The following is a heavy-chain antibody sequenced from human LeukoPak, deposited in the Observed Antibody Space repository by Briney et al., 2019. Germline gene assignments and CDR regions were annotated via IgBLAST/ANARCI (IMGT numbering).Heavy chain of an antibody. CDR2: ISSSSSYI. V-gene: IGHV3-21*01. J-gene: IGHJ5*02. CDR1: EFAFSTYN. Sequence: GGSLRLSCAASEFAFSTYNMNWVRQAPGKGLEWVSSISSSSSYIYYADSVKGRFTISRDNAKNSLYLQMNSLRAEDTAVYYCARSIVGGFDPWGQGTLVTASS. D-gene: IGHD1-26*01. CDR3: ARSIVGGFDP.